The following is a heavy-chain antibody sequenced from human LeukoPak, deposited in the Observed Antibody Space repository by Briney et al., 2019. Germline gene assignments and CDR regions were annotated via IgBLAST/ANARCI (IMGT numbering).Heavy chain of an antibody. Sequence: GSLRLSCVASGFTFCSFALSLDRLASGKGLEWVAGISGNGGNKYYADSMKGRFTISRDNPKNTLFLQMSSLTTGDTAVYYCAKEGGMAVAGTIPFDSWGQGTLVTVSS. CDR1: GFTFCSFA. CDR2: ISGNGGNK. V-gene: IGHV3-23*01. CDR3: AKEGGMAVAGTIPFDS. D-gene: IGHD6-19*01. J-gene: IGHJ4*02.